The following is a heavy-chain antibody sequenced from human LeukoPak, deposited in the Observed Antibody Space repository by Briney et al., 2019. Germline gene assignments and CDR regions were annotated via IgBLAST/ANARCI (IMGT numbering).Heavy chain of an antibody. CDR1: GFTFSSYW. D-gene: IGHD3-3*01. CDR3: ARSARLMKGVVEVTALDD. Sequence: GGSLRLSCAASGFTFSSYWMHWARHATGKGLVWVSRINRDGCSTTYADSVKGRFTISRDSAKNTLYPQMNSLRAEDTAVYYCARSARLMKGVVEVTALDDWGQGTLVTVSS. V-gene: IGHV3-74*03. CDR2: INRDGCST. J-gene: IGHJ4*02.